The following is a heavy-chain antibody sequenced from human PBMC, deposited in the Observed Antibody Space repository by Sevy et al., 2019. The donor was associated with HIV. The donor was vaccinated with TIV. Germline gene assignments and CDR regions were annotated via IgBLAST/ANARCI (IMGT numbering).Heavy chain of an antibody. CDR2: ISYDGSNK. J-gene: IGHJ6*02. V-gene: IGHV3-33*05. CDR1: GFTFSTYG. Sequence: GGSLRLSCAASGFTFSTYGMHWVRQAPGKGLEWVAVISYDGSNKYYGDSVKGRFTISRDNSKNTLYLQMNSLRAEDTAVYYCAKDINQLLYCGSNDYYGTDVWGQGTTGTVSS. CDR3: AKDINQLLYCGSNDYYGTDV. D-gene: IGHD2-2*02.